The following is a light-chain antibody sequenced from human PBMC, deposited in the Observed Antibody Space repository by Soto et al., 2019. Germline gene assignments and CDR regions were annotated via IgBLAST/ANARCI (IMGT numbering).Light chain of an antibody. V-gene: IGKV1-33*01. CDR3: QQYDNLPLT. CDR2: DAS. CDR1: QDISNY. Sequence: DIQMTQSPSSLSASVGDRVTITCQASQDISNYLNWYQQKPGKAPNLLIHDASNLATGVPSRCSGSGSGTDFTFTISSLQPEDIATYYCQQYDNLPLTFGGGTKVEIK. J-gene: IGKJ4*01.